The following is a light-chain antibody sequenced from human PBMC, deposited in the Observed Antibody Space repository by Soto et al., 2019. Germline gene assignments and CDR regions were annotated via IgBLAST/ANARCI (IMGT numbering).Light chain of an antibody. J-gene: IGKJ4*01. Sequence: DIVLTQSPGTLSLSPGERATISCRASQSVSSYLLAWYQQKPGKAPRLLIYGASSKATGIPDRFSGSGSGTDFTLTISRLEPEDVAVYYCQQYGSSPLTFGGGTKLEIK. V-gene: IGKV3-20*01. CDR1: QSVSSYL. CDR3: QQYGSSPLT. CDR2: GAS.